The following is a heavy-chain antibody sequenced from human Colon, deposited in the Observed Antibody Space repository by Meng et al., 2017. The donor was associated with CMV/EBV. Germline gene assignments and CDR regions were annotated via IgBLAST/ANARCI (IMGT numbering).Heavy chain of an antibody. CDR3: ARQSTSGGTSLFDY. J-gene: IGHJ4*02. D-gene: IGHD2-8*02. V-gene: IGHV3-23*01. CDR2: ITNSGANT. Sequence: SGFNFSSHPRRWVHQAAWKGLKCVSGITNSGANTYNADSVTGRFTISRDNSENTLYLQMDSLVADDTAVYYCARQSTSGGTSLFDYWGQGTLVTVSS. CDR1: GFNFSSHP.